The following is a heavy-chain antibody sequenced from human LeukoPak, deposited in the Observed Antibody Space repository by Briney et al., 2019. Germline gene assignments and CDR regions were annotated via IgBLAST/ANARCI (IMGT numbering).Heavy chain of an antibody. Sequence: GRSLRLSCAPSGFTFSSYGMHWVRQAPGKGLEWVAVISYDGSNKYYADSVKGRFTISRHNSRNTLYLQMNSLRAGDTAVYYCAKDGASSYYYDSSSYYGFDYWGQGTLVTVSS. CDR3: AKDGASSYYYDSSSYYGFDY. V-gene: IGHV3-30*18. CDR2: ISYDGSNK. D-gene: IGHD3-22*01. CDR1: GFTFSSYG. J-gene: IGHJ4*02.